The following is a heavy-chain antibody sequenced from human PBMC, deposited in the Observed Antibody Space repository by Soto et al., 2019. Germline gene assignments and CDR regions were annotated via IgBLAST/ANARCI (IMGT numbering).Heavy chain of an antibody. Sequence: GGALRLSCAASGFTCSSYGMHWARQAPGKGLEWVAVISYDGSNKYYADSVKGRFTISRDNSKNTLYLQMNSLRAEDTAVYYCAKLSIEMATKKYFDYWGQGTLVTVSS. CDR2: ISYDGSNK. J-gene: IGHJ4*02. D-gene: IGHD5-12*01. CDR3: AKLSIEMATKKYFDY. V-gene: IGHV3-30*18. CDR1: GFTCSSYG.